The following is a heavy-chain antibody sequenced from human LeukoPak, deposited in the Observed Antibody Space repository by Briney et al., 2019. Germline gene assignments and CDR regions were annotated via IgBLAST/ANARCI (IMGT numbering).Heavy chain of an antibody. J-gene: IGHJ5*02. Sequence: ASVKVSCXASGGTFSSYTISWVRQAPGQGLEWMGRTIPILGIANYAQKFQGRVTITADKSTSTAYMELSSLRSEDTAVYYCARNRRRFSTGWFDPWGQGTLVTVSS. D-gene: IGHD2/OR15-2a*01. CDR1: GGTFSSYT. CDR2: TIPILGIA. V-gene: IGHV1-69*02. CDR3: ARNRRRFSTGWFDP.